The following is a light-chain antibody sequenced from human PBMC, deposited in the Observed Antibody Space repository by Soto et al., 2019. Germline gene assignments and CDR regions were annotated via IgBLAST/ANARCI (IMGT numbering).Light chain of an antibody. CDR3: QQFGSCPLA. CDR2: GAS. Sequence: EVVMTQSPATLSVSPGERATVSCRASHSVGSLLAWYQQKPGQAPRLLIYGASTRATGIPARFTGSGSGTEFTLTISSLEPEDFAVYYCQQFGSCPLAFGGGTKVDIK. J-gene: IGKJ4*01. V-gene: IGKV3-15*01. CDR1: HSVGSL.